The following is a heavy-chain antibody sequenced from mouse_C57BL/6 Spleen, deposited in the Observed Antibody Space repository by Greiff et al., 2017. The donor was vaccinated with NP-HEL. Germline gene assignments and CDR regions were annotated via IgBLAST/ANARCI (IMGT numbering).Heavy chain of an antibody. CDR3: ARSNFYYAMDD. CDR2: IYPGDGDT. V-gene: IGHV1-80*01. D-gene: IGHD2-5*01. J-gene: IGHJ4*01. CDR1: GYAFSSYW. Sequence: VQLQQSGAELVKPGASVKISCKASGYAFSSYWMNWVKQRPGKGLEWIGQIYPGDGDTNYNGKFKGKATLTADTSSSTAYMQLSSLTSEDSAVYFCARSNFYYAMDDWGQGTSVTVSS.